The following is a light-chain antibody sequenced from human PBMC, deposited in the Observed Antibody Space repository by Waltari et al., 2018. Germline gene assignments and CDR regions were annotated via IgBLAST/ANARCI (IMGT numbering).Light chain of an antibody. CDR3: SSQTLDGLVL. J-gene: IGLJ2*01. V-gene: IGLV2-14*03. Sequence: QSALTQPASVSGSPGQSITISCSVVASAVGASDNVSCHQHHPGKAPQVIIYDFTNRPSGVSDRFSASKSANTASLTISRLQPEDEADYYCSSQTLDGLVLFGGGTRLTVL. CDR1: ASAVGASDN. CDR2: DFT.